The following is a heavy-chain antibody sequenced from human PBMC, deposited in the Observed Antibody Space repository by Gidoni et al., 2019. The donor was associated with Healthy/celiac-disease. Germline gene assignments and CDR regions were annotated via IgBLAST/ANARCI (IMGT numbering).Heavy chain of an antibody. CDR2: ISYDGSNK. CDR1: GFTFSSYA. D-gene: IGHD3-22*01. J-gene: IGHJ6*02. Sequence: QVQLVESGGGVVQPGRSLRLSCAASGFTFSSYAMHWVRQAPGKGLEWVAVISYDGSNKYYADSVKGRFTISRDNSKNTLYLQMNSLRAEDTAVYYCARDKGDSSGYSIAGYYYGMDVWGQGTTVTVSS. V-gene: IGHV3-30-3*01. CDR3: ARDKGDSSGYSIAGYYYGMDV.